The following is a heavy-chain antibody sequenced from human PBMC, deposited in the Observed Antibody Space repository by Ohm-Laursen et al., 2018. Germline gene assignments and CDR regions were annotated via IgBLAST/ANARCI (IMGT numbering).Heavy chain of an antibody. V-gene: IGHV4-34*01. CDR1: GGSFSGYY. CDR2: INHSGST. D-gene: IGHD6-19*01. CDR3: VRNGWYSVDY. Sequence: GTLSLTCAVYGGSFSGYYWSWIRQPPGKGLEWIGEINHSGSTNYNPSLKSRVTISVDTSKNQFSLKLSSVTAADTAVYYCVRNGWYSVDYWGQGTLVTVSS. J-gene: IGHJ4*02.